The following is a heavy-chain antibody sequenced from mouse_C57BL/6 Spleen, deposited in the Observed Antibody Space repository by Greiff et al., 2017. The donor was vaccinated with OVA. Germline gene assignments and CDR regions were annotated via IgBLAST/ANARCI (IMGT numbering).Heavy chain of an antibody. CDR1: GYTFTDYN. CDR3: ARRTYSNYAYYAMDY. J-gene: IGHJ4*01. V-gene: IGHV1-18*01. CDR2: INPNNGGT. D-gene: IGHD2-5*01. Sequence: EVQLQQSGPELVKPGASVKIPCKASGYTFTDYNMDWVKQSHGKSLEWIGDINPNNGGTIYNQKFKGKATLTVDKSSSTAYMELRSLTSEDTAGYYSARRTYSNYAYYAMDYWGQGTSVTVSS.